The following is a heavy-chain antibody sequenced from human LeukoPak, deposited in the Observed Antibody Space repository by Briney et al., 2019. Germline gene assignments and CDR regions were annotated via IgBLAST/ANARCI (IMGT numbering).Heavy chain of an antibody. J-gene: IGHJ4*02. CDR2: ISGSGGST. D-gene: IGHD3-22*01. V-gene: IGHV3-23*01. CDR3: ARVLYDSSGYSH. CDR1: GFTFNYAW. Sequence: PGGSLRLSCAASGFTFNYAWMSWVRQAPGKGLEWVSAISGSGGSTYYADSVKGRFTISRDNSKNTLYLQMNSLRAEDTAVYYCARVLYDSSGYSHWGQGTLVTVPS.